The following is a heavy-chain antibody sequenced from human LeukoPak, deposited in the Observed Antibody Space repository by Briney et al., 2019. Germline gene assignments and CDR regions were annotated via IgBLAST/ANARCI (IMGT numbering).Heavy chain of an antibody. J-gene: IGHJ2*01. Sequence: SETLSLTCTVSGGSISSSSYYWGWIRQPPGMELEWIGSIYYSGSTYYNPSLKSRVTISVDTSKNQFSLKLSSVTAADTAVYYCARDKGPYWYFDLWGRGTLVTVSS. CDR2: IYYSGST. CDR1: GGSISSSSYY. CDR3: ARDKGPYWYFDL. V-gene: IGHV4-39*02.